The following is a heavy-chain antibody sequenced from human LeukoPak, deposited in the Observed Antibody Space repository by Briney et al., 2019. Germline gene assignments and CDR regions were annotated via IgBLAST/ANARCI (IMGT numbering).Heavy chain of an antibody. D-gene: IGHD6-19*01. V-gene: IGHV4-59*01. CDR2: IYYSGST. Sequence: SETLSLTCTVSGGSISSYYWSWIRQPPGKGLEWIGYIYYSGSTNYNPSLKSRVTISVDTSRNQFSLKLSSVTAADTAVYYCASYLAVAVNAFDIWGQGTMVTVSS. CDR3: ASYLAVAVNAFDI. J-gene: IGHJ3*02. CDR1: GGSISSYY.